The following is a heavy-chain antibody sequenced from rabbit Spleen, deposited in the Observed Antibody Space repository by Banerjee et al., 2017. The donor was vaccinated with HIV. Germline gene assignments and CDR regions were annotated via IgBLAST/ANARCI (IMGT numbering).Heavy chain of an antibody. Sequence: QSLEESGGDLVKPGASLTLTCTASGFSFSWGYVMCWVRQSPGKGLEWIGCIDADTSDRTDYASWAKGRFTISKTSSTTVTLQMTSLTAADTATYFCARDPYAAIGWNFNLWGPGTLVTVS. J-gene: IGHJ4*01. CDR3: ARDPYAAIGWNFNL. V-gene: IGHV1S40*01. CDR1: GFSFSWGYV. CDR2: IDADTSDRT. D-gene: IGHD4-2*01.